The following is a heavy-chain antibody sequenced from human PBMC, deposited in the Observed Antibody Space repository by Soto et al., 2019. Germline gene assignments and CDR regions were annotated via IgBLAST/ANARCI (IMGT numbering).Heavy chain of an antibody. CDR3: ARDRRHYDYVWGSYRYTGIDY. CDR2: INAGNGNT. V-gene: IGHV1-3*01. D-gene: IGHD3-16*02. Sequence: QVQLVQSGAEVKKPGASVKVSCKASGYTFTSYAMHWVRQAPGQRLEWMGWINAGNGNTKYSQKFQGRVTITRDTSASTAYMELSSLRSEDTAVYYCARDRRHYDYVWGSYRYTGIDYWGQGTLVTVSS. CDR1: GYTFTSYA. J-gene: IGHJ4*02.